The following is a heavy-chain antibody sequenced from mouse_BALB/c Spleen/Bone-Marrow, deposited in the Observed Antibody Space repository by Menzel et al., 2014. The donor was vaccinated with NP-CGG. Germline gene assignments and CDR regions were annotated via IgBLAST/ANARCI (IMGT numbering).Heavy chain of an antibody. CDR3: VRDQLGPWFPY. CDR1: GFSLTSYG. V-gene: IGHV2-9*02. J-gene: IGHJ3*01. D-gene: IGHD4-1*02. Sequence: VQRVESGPGLVAPSQSLSITCTVSGFSLTSYGVHWVRQPPGKGLEWLGVIWTGGSTYYNSALMSRLSINKDNSKSQVFLKINSLQTDDTAMYYCVRDQLGPWFPYWGQGTLVTVSA. CDR2: IWTGGST.